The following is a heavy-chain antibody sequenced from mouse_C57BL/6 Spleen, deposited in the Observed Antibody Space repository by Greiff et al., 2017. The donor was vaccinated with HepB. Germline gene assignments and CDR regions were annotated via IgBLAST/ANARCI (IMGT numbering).Heavy chain of an antibody. V-gene: IGHV5-4*01. D-gene: IGHD1-1*01. Sequence: EVHLVESGGGLVKPGGSLKLSCAASGFTFSSYAMSWVRQTPEKRLEWVATISDGGSYTYYPDNVKGRFTISRDNAKNNLYLQMSHLKSEDTAMYYCARGGYYGSSYSWYFDVWGTGTTVTVSS. CDR3: ARGGYYGSSYSWYFDV. CDR2: ISDGGSYT. J-gene: IGHJ1*03. CDR1: GFTFSSYA.